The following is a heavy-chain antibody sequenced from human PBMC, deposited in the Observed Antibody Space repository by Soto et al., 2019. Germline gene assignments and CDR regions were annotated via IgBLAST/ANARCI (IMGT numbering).Heavy chain of an antibody. J-gene: IGHJ3*02. CDR1: GYTFTSYG. CDR3: ARDSGSYSPHVIPNTHPVDI. V-gene: IGHV1-18*01. CDR2: ISAYNGNT. D-gene: IGHD1-26*01. Sequence: ASVKVSCKASGYTFTSYGISWVRQAPGQVLEWMGWISAYNGNTNYAQKLQGRVTMTTDTSTSTAYMELRSLRSEDTAVYYCARDSGSYSPHVIPNTHPVDIWGQGTMVT.